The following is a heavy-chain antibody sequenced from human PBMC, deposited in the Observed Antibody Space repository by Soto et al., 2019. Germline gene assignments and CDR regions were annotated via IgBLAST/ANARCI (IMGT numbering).Heavy chain of an antibody. D-gene: IGHD3-10*01. CDR1: GYSFTTYW. J-gene: IGHJ4*02. V-gene: IGHV5-51*01. CDR2: IYPGVSDT. CDR3: ARLKNYYGSGADRGYFDY. Sequence: PGESLKISCKGYGYSFTTYWIGWARQMPGKGLEWMGLIYPGVSDTRYSSSFQGQVTISADESITTANLQWSSLKASDTAMYYCARLKNYYGSGADRGYFDYWGQGTLVTVSP.